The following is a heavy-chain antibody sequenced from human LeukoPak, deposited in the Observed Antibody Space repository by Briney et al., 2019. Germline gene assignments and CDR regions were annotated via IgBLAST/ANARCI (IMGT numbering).Heavy chain of an antibody. CDR3: ARFIVATIYGEYYFDY. V-gene: IGHV4-59*01. Sequence: PSETLSLTCTVSGGSISSYYWSWIRQPPGKGLEWIGYIYYSGGTNYNPSLKSRVTISVDTSKNQFSLKLSSVTAADTAVYYCARFIVATIYGEYYFDYWGQGTLVTVSS. J-gene: IGHJ4*02. CDR1: GGSISSYY. CDR2: IYYSGGT. D-gene: IGHD5-12*01.